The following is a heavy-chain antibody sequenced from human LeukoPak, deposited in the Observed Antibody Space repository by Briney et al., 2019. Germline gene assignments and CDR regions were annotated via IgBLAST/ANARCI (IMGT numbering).Heavy chain of an antibody. Sequence: SETLSLTCTVSGGSNSSYYWSWIRQPPGKGLEWIGYIYYSGSTNYNPSLKSRVTISVDTSKNQFSLKLSSVTAADTAVYYCARDPIAVAGNGFDPWGQGTLVTVSS. J-gene: IGHJ5*02. CDR1: GGSNSSYY. V-gene: IGHV4-59*01. CDR3: ARDPIAVAGNGFDP. D-gene: IGHD6-19*01. CDR2: IYYSGST.